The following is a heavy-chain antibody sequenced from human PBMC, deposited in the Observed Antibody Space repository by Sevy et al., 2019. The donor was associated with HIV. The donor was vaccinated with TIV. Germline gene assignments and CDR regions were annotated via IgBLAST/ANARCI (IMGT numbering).Heavy chain of an antibody. J-gene: IGHJ6*03. CDR3: GKGRGGHYDPDEIGYYFYYYNMDV. CDR2: ISGSGTRT. V-gene: IGHV3-23*01. D-gene: IGHD3-22*01. Sequence: GGCLRLSCAVSGFSFDSYGMTWVRQAPGKGLEWVSGISGSGTRTYYADSVKGRFIISRDNSKNTLYLQMNSLRSEVTAIYYWGKGRGGHYDPDEIGYYFYYYNMDVWGKGTTVTVSS. CDR1: GFSFDSYG.